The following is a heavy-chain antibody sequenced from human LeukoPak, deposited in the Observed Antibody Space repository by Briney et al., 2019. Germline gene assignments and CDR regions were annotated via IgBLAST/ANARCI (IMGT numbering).Heavy chain of an antibody. CDR2: ISGSGGST. CDR3: ARDSSDVRSLIAH. D-gene: IGHD3-10*02. J-gene: IGHJ1*01. Sequence: PGGSLRLSCAASGFTFSSYAMSWVRQAPGKGLEWVSAISGSGGSTYYADSVKGRFTISRDNSKNTLYLQMNSLRAEDTAVYYCARDSSDVRSLIAHWGQGTLVTVSS. CDR1: GFTFSSYA. V-gene: IGHV3-23*01.